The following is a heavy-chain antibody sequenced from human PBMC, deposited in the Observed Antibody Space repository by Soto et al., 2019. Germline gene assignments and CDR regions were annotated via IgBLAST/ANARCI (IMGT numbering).Heavy chain of an antibody. Sequence: EVQLLESGGGLVQPGGSLRLSCAASGFPFSSYDMSWVRQAPGPGLECVSGISGRGGSTYYADSVKGRFTTPRDKPKNPRDLQMNSRRAEDTAVYDGAKPSTLERALDIGGQGTMVTVSS. CDR1: GFPFSSYD. V-gene: IGHV3-23*01. CDR3: AKPSTLERALDI. D-gene: IGHD1-1*01. J-gene: IGHJ3*02. CDR2: ISGRGGST.